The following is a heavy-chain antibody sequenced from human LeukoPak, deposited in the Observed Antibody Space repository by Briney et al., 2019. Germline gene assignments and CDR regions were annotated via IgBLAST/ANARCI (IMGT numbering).Heavy chain of an antibody. CDR2: ISGSGGST. V-gene: IGHV3-23*01. J-gene: IGHJ4*02. Sequence: GGSLRLSCAASGFTFSSYAMSWVRQAPGKGLEWVPAISGSGGSTYYADSVKGRFTISRDNSKNTLYLQMNSLRAEDTALYYCARDNVPVGATTRPDYWGQGTLVTVSS. CDR1: GFTFSSYA. CDR3: ARDNVPVGATTRPDY. D-gene: IGHD1-26*01.